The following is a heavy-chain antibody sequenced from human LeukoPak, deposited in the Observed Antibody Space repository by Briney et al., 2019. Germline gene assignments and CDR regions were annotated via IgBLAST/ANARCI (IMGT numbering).Heavy chain of an antibody. CDR3: ARSRDYRQRGTLDY. D-gene: IGHD4-11*01. CDR1: GFTVSNNY. Sequence: GGSLRLSCAASGFTVSNNYMSWVRQGPGRGLEWVSVIYSGGSTYYADSVRGRFTISRDTSKNALCLQVNSLRAEDTAVYYCARSRDYRQRGTLDYWGQGALVTVSS. V-gene: IGHV3-53*01. CDR2: IYSGGST. J-gene: IGHJ4*02.